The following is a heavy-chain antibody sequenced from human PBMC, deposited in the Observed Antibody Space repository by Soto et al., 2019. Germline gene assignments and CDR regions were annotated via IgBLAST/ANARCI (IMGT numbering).Heavy chain of an antibody. D-gene: IGHD2-2*01. Sequence: GGSLRLSCAASGFTFSNYWVHWVRQAPGKGLVWVSRINNDGSSATYADSVKGRFTISRDNAKNRLYLQMNSLRAEDTAVYYCARGYCSVTSCFLYYYYYNLDVWGKGTTVTVSS. J-gene: IGHJ6*03. CDR2: INNDGSSA. CDR3: ARGYCSVTSCFLYYYYYNLDV. CDR1: GFTFSNYW. V-gene: IGHV3-74*01.